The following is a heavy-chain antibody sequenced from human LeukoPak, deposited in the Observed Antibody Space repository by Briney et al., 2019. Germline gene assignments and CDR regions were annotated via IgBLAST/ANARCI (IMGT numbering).Heavy chain of an antibody. CDR1: VGSVSGYH. D-gene: IGHD5-12*01. CDR2: INHIIST. V-gene: IGHV4-34*01. CDR3: ARGSSRARYFDLVATTTRKYYFDY. J-gene: IGHJ4*02. Sequence: SETLSLTCAVYVGSVSGYHWSSIPQPPGKGLEWIWEINHIISTNYNPYVKSRVTISVDTSKNQFSLKLSSVTAADTAVYYCARGSSRARYFDLVATTTRKYYFDYWGQGTLVTVSS.